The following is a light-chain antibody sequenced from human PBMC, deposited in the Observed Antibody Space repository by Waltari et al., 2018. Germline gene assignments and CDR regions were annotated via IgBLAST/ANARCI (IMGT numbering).Light chain of an antibody. CDR3: CAYAGSYTYV. CDR2: QDN. CDR1: KRDIGTYDL. V-gene: IGLV2-23*01. J-gene: IGLJ1*01. Sequence: QSALTQPASVSGSPGQSITISCSGTKRDIGTYDLVSWYQHHPGKAPKVIIYQDNKRPSGVSNRFSGSKSCNTASLTVSGLQAEDEADYYCCAYAGSYTYVFGGGTKVTV.